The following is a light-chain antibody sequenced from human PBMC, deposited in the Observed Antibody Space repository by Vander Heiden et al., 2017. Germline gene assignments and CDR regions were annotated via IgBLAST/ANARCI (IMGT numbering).Light chain of an antibody. J-gene: IGLJ3*02. CDR1: AFAKQY. Sequence: SYELTQPPSVSVSPGQTARITCSGDAFAKQYAYWYQQKPGQAPVLVIYKDSERPSGIPERFSGSSSGTTVTLTISGVQAEDEADYYCQSADSSGTYWVFGGGTKLTVL. CDR3: QSADSSGTYWV. CDR2: KDS. V-gene: IGLV3-25*03.